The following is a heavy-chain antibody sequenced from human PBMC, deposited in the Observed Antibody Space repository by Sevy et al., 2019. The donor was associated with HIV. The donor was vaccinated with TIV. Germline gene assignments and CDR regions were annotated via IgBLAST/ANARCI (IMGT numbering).Heavy chain of an antibody. V-gene: IGHV3-23*01. CDR2: ISGSGGST. CDR1: GFTFSSYA. Sequence: GGSLRLSCAASGFTFSSYAMSWVRQAPGKGLEWVSAISGSGGSTYYADSVKGRFTISRDNSKNTLYLQMNSLGAEDTAVYYCAKDLTAYYYDSSGHFDAFDIWGQGTMVTVSS. D-gene: IGHD3-22*01. J-gene: IGHJ3*02. CDR3: AKDLTAYYYDSSGHFDAFDI.